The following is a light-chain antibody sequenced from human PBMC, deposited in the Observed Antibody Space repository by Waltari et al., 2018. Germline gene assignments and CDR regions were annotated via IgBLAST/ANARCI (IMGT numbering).Light chain of an antibody. CDR3: HVWDRSNGLYV. CDR1: NIGSKG. V-gene: IGLV3-21*04. J-gene: IGLJ1*01. CDR2: YDS. Sequence: SYVLTQPPSVSVAPGKTARIACGGNNIGSKGVHWYQQKPGQAPVLVIYYDSDRPSGIPDRFSGSNTGNTATLTISRVEAGDEADYYCHVWDRSNGLYVFGPGTKVTVL.